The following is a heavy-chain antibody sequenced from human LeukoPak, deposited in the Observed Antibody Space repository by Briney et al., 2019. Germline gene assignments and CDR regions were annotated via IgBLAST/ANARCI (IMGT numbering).Heavy chain of an antibody. Sequence: SETLSLTCAVYGGSFSGYYWSWIRQPPGKGLEWIGEINHSGSTNYNPSLKSRVTISVDTSKNQFSLKLSSVTAADTAVYYCARGASWFGESLYYFDYWGQGTLVTVSS. V-gene: IGHV4-34*01. CDR1: GGSFSGYY. D-gene: IGHD3-10*01. CDR2: INHSGST. J-gene: IGHJ4*02. CDR3: ARGASWFGESLYYFDY.